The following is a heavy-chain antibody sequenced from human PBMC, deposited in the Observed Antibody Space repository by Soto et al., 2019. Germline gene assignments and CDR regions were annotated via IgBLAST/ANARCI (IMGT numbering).Heavy chain of an antibody. CDR2: ISYTGST. J-gene: IGHJ5*02. CDR1: GGSINYHF. D-gene: IGHD2-15*01. CDR3: ASLADIANYYLTWFDP. Sequence: QVQLQESGPGLVRPSETLSLTCIVSGGSINYHFWTWIRQPPGKALEWIGYISYTGSTDYNPSLKSRFTITVDTSKHQFSLKMTSVTAADTAVYYCASLADIANYYLTWFDPWGQGTLVTVSS. V-gene: IGHV4-59*08.